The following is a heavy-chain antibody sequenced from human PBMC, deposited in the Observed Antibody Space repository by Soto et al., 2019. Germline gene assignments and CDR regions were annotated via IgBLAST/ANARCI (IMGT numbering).Heavy chain of an antibody. CDR2: PYSGGST. V-gene: IGHV3-66*01. Sequence: EVQLVESGGGLVQPGGSLRLSCAASGFTVSSNYMSWVRQAPGKGLECVSVPYSGGSTYYADSVKGRFTISRDSSKNTLYLHMNSLRAEDTAVYYCAREPRNRIAGSTTSEDYWGQGTLVTVSS. CDR1: GFTVSSNY. J-gene: IGHJ4*02. D-gene: IGHD1-7*01. CDR3: AREPRNRIAGSTTSEDY.